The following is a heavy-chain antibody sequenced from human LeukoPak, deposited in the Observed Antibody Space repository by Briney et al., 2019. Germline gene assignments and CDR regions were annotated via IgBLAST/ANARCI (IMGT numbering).Heavy chain of an antibody. Sequence: ASVKVSCKAPGYKFTFNGISWVRQAPGQGLEWMGWVSAYNGNTNYAQKLQGRVTMTTDTSTSTAYMELRSLRSDDTAVYYCAREGDYDFWSGYYTGTWFDPWGQGTLVTVSS. CDR3: AREGDYDFWSGYYTGTWFDP. V-gene: IGHV1-18*01. J-gene: IGHJ5*02. CDR1: GYKFTFNG. CDR2: VSAYNGNT. D-gene: IGHD3-3*01.